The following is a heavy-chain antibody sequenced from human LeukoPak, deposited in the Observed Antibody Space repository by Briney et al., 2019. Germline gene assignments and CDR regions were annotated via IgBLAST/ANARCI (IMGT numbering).Heavy chain of an antibody. V-gene: IGHV3-7*01. CDR2: INQDGSEE. D-gene: IGHD5-24*01. CDR1: GLIFRSYW. CDR3: ARERDGRFFDY. Sequence: PGGSLRLSCAVSGLIFRSYWMSWVRQAPGKGLEWVANINQDGSEEYFVDSVKGRFTISRDNAKNSLHLQMNTLRAEDTAVYYCARERDGRFFDYWGQGTLVTVSS. J-gene: IGHJ4*02.